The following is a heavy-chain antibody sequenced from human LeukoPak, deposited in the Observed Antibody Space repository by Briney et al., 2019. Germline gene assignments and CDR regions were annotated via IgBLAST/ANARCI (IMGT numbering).Heavy chain of an antibody. J-gene: IGHJ4*02. V-gene: IGHV3-30*18. CDR2: ISYDGSNK. D-gene: IGHD3-9*01. CDR1: GFTFSSYG. CDR3: AKGAPVLRYFDWLFDY. Sequence: GGSLRLSCAASGFTFSSYGMHWVRQAPGKGQEWAAVISYDGSNKYYADSVKGRFTISRDNSKNTLYLQMNSLRAEDTAVYYCAKGAPVLRYFDWLFDYWGQGTLVTVSS.